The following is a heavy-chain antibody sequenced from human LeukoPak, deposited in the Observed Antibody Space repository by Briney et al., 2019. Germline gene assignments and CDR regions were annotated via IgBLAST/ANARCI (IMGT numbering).Heavy chain of an antibody. CDR1: GFTFSSYA. CDR3: AKVRRPIWFGED. J-gene: IGHJ4*02. Sequence: PGGSLRLSCAASGFTFSSYAMSWVRQAPGKGLEWVSAISGSGGCTYYADSVKGRFTISRDNSKNTLYLQMNSLRAEDTAVYYCAKVRRPIWFGEDWGQGTLVTVSS. CDR2: ISGSGGCT. V-gene: IGHV3-23*01. D-gene: IGHD3-10*01.